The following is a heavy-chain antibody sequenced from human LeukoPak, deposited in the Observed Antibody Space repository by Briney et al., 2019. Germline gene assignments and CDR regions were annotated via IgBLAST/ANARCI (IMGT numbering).Heavy chain of an antibody. V-gene: IGHV3-66*01. J-gene: IGHJ3*02. CDR3: ARGHSSPSAFDI. CDR1: GITVSSNY. Sequence: PGGSLRLSCAASGITVSSNYMSWVRQVPGKGLEWVSVIYSAGNTYYADSVKGRFTISRDNAKNSLCLQMNSLRAEDTAVYYCARGHSSPSAFDIWGQGTMVTVSS. CDR2: IYSAGNT. D-gene: IGHD6-13*01.